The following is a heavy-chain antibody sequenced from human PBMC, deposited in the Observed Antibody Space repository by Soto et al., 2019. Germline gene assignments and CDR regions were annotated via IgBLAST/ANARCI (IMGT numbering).Heavy chain of an antibody. CDR1: GGSISSSSYY. J-gene: IGHJ4*02. Sequence: QLQLQESGPGLVKPSETLSLTCTVSGGSISSSSYYWGWIRQPPGKGLEWIGSIYYSGSTHYNPSLKSRVTISADTPKNQFSLKLSSVTAAVTAVYYCARHEGGAAADRPLDYWGQGTLVTVSS. V-gene: IGHV4-39*01. D-gene: IGHD6-13*01. CDR2: IYYSGST. CDR3: ARHEGGAAADRPLDY.